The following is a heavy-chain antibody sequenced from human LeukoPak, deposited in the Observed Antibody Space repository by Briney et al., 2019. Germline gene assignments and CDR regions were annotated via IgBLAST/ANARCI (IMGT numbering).Heavy chain of an antibody. Sequence: PSQTLSLTCAVSGGSISSSSYYWGWIRQPPGKGLEWIGSIYYSGSTYYNPSLKSRVTISVDTSKNQFSLKLSSVTAADTAVYYCAIAAAGTGVYWGQGTLVTVSS. J-gene: IGHJ4*02. CDR2: IYYSGST. D-gene: IGHD6-13*01. CDR3: AIAAAGTGVY. CDR1: GGSISSSSYY. V-gene: IGHV4-39*07.